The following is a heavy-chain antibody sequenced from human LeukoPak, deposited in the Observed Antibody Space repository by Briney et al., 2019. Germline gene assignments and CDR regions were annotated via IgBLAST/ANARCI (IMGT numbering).Heavy chain of an antibody. V-gene: IGHV3-23*01. J-gene: IGHJ4*02. CDR1: GFTFSNYN. D-gene: IGHD2-2*02. CDR2: ISGSGGST. CDR3: AKDPRIVVVPAAIEGGYYFDY. Sequence: GGSLRLSCAASGFTFSNYNLNWVRQAPGKGLEWVSAISGSGGSTYYADSVKGRFTISRDNSKNTLYLQMNSLRAEDTAVYYCAKDPRIVVVPAAIEGGYYFDYWGQGTLVTVSS.